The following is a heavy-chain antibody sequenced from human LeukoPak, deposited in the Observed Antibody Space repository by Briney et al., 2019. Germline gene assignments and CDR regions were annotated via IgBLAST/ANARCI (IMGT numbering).Heavy chain of an antibody. CDR1: GGSISSYY. CDR2: IYTSGST. CDR3: AREWELRTYNWFDP. J-gene: IGHJ5*02. V-gene: IGHV4-4*07. Sequence: PSETLSLTCTVSGGSISSYYWSWIRQPAGKGLEWIGRIYTSGSTNYNPSLKSRVTMSVDTSKNQFSLKLSSVTAADTAVYHCAREWELRTYNWFDPWGQGTLVTVSS. D-gene: IGHD1-26*01.